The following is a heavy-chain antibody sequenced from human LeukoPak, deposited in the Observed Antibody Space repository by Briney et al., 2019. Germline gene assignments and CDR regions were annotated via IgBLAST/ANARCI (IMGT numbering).Heavy chain of an antibody. Sequence: GGSLRLSCAASGFTFSSYGMHWVRQAPGKGLEWVAVIWYDGSNKYYADSVKGRFTISRDNSKNTLYLQMNSLRAEDTAVYYCARVAAWDSSGYLFDYWGQGTLVTVSS. CDR2: IWYDGSNK. CDR3: ARVAAWDSSGYLFDY. D-gene: IGHD3-22*01. CDR1: GFTFSSYG. J-gene: IGHJ4*02. V-gene: IGHV3-33*01.